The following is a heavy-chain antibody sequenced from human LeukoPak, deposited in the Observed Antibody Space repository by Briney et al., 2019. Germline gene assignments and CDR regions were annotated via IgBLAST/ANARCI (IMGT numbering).Heavy chain of an antibody. CDR2: IGTAGDT. CDR1: GFTFSSYD. D-gene: IGHD3-3*01. Sequence: PGGSLRLSCAASGFTFSSYDMHWVRQATGKGLEWVSAIGTAGDTYYPGSVQGRFTISRENAKNSLYLQMNSLRAGDTAVYYCARDCTYYDFWSGYYKDRNFDYWGQGTLVTVSS. V-gene: IGHV3-13*01. CDR3: ARDCTYYDFWSGYYKDRNFDY. J-gene: IGHJ4*02.